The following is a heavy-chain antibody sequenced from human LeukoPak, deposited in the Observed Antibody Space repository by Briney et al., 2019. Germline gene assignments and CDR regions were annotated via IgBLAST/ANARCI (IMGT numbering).Heavy chain of an antibody. Sequence: PSETLSLTCTVSGGSITSHYWSWIRQPPGKGLEWIGYIYYSGTTNYNPSLKSRVTISVDTSKNQFSLKVSSVTAADTAVCYCARDPGYCSSTSCYTWFDPWGQGTLVTVSS. CDR1: GGSITSHY. CDR2: IYYSGTT. V-gene: IGHV4-59*11. D-gene: IGHD2-2*02. CDR3: ARDPGYCSSTSCYTWFDP. J-gene: IGHJ5*02.